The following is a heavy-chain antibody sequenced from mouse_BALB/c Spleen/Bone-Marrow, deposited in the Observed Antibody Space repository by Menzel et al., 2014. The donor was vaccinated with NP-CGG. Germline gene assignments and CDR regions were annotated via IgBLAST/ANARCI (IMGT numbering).Heavy chain of an antibody. CDR3: ARLYGYFDY. J-gene: IGHJ2*03. CDR1: GFTFSDYY. Sequence: EVKVEESGGGLVQPGGSLKLSCATSGFTFSDYYMYWVRQTPEKRLEWVAYISNGGGSTYYPDTVKGRFTISRDNAKNTLYLQMSRLKSEDTAMYYCARLYGYFDYWGQGTSLTVSS. CDR2: ISNGGGST. D-gene: IGHD1-1*01. V-gene: IGHV5-12*02.